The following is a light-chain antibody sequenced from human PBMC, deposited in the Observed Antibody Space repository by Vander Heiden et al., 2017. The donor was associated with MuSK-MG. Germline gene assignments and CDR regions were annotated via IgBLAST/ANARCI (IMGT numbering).Light chain of an antibody. V-gene: IGKV1-NL1*01. J-gene: IGKJ4*02. CDR2: AAA. Sequence: DIQMTQSPPSLSASVGDRVTITCRASQGISNSLAGYQQKTGKAPKLLLYAAASLESGGPSRCSGSRSGTDDTLTNSSLEADDVATVYCQQSYRAPRTFGGGTKVEIK. CDR1: QGISNS. CDR3: QQSYRAPRT.